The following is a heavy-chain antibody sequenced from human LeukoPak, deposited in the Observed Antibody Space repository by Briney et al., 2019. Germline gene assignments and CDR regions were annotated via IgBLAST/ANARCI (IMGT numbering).Heavy chain of an antibody. CDR3: ARGPGVYDSSGYVLDF. J-gene: IGHJ4*02. V-gene: IGHV1-2*02. Sequence: ASVKVSCKASGYTFTGYYMHWVRQAPGQGLEWMGWINPNSGGTNYAQNFQGGVTMTRDTSISTAYMELSRLRYDDTAVYYCARGPGVYDSSGYVLDFWGQGTLVTVSS. CDR1: GYTFTGYY. CDR2: INPNSGGT. D-gene: IGHD3-22*01.